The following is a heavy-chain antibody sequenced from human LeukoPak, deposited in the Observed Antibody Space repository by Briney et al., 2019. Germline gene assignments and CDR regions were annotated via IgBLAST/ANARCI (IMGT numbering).Heavy chain of an antibody. CDR1: GGSISSSNW. J-gene: IGHJ3*01. CDR3: AGGDYSSSFDF. V-gene: IGHV4-4*02. Sequence: SETLSLTCAVSGGSISSSNWWSWVRQPPGKGLEWIGEVYHSGSTNNNPSLKSRVTISIDKSKHQFSLKLTSVTAADTAVYYCAGGDYSSSFDFWGQGTMVTVSS. CDR2: VYHSGST. D-gene: IGHD6-13*01.